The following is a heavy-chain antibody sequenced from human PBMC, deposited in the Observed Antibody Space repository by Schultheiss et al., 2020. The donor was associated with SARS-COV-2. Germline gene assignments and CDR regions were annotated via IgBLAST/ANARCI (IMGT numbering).Heavy chain of an antibody. CDR1: GYTFTDYY. J-gene: IGHJ4*02. CDR3: ARVREVAGINY. V-gene: IGHV1-2*02. Sequence: ASVKVSWKASGYTFTDYYIHWVRQAPGQGLEWMGWINPNSGGTNYAQKFQGRVTMTRDTSISTAYMELSRLRSDDTAVYYCARVREVAGINYWGQGTLVTVSS. D-gene: IGHD6-19*01. CDR2: INPNSGGT.